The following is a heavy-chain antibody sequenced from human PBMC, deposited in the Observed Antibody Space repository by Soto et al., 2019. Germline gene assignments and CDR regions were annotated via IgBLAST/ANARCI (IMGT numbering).Heavy chain of an antibody. CDR3: ARGRGGDRYDYVWGSYPKQLYYFDY. CDR1: GGSISSYY. V-gene: IGHV4-59*01. J-gene: IGHJ4*02. Sequence: SETLSLTCTVSGGSISSYYWSWIRQPPGKGLEWIGYIYYSGSTNYNPSLKSRVTISVDTSKNQFSLKLSSVTAADTAVYYWARGRGGDRYDYVWGSYPKQLYYFDYWGQGTLVTVSS. D-gene: IGHD3-16*02. CDR2: IYYSGST.